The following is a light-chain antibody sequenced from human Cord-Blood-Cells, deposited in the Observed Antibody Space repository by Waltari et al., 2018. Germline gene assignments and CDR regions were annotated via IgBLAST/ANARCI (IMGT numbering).Light chain of an antibody. CDR1: SSDVGGYNY. V-gene: IGLV2-11*01. J-gene: IGLJ3*02. CDR3: CSYAGSYTWV. Sequence: QSALTQPRSVSGSPGQSVTISCTGTSSDVGGYNYVSWYQQHPGKAPKLMIYDVSNRRSGVPDRFSGSKSGNTASLTISGLQAEDEADYYCCSYAGSYTWVFGGGTKLTVL. CDR2: DVS.